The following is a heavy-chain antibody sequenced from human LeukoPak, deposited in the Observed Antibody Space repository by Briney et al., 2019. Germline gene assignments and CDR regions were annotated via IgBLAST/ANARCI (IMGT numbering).Heavy chain of an antibody. Sequence: SETLSLTCTVSGGSISSSSYYWGWIRQPPGKGLEWIGSIYYSGSTYYNPSLKSRVTISVDTSKNQFSLKLSSVTAADTAVYYCARDWGYYGSGSYFGGTNWFDPWGQGTLVTVSS. CDR1: GGSISSSSYY. D-gene: IGHD3-10*01. CDR2: IYYSGST. CDR3: ARDWGYYGSGSYFGGTNWFDP. V-gene: IGHV4-39*07. J-gene: IGHJ5*02.